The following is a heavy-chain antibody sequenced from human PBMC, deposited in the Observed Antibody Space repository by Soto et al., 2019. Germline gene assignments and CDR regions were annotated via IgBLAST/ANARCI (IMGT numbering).Heavy chain of an antibody. D-gene: IGHD3-3*01. CDR1: GGTFSSYA. CDR2: IIPIFGTA. J-gene: IGHJ4*02. Sequence: QVQLVQSGAEVKKPGSSVKVSCKASGGTFSSYAISWVRQAPGQGLEWMGGIIPIFGTANYAQKFQGRVTITADESTSTAYMEPSSLRSEDTALYYCARVRVRFLEWLGSEGWGQGTQVTVSS. V-gene: IGHV1-69*12. CDR3: ARVRVRFLEWLGSEG.